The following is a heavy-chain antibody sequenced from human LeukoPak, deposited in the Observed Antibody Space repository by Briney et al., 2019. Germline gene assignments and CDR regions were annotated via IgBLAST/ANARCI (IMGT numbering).Heavy chain of an antibody. CDR1: GYTFTSYG. J-gene: IGHJ6*03. Sequence: ASVKVSCKASGYTFTSYGISWVRQAPGQGLEWMGWIGAYNGNTNYAQKLQGRVTMTTDTSTSTAYMELRSLRSDDTAVYYCARSPYGNLYYYYYYMDVWGKGTTVTVSS. D-gene: IGHD4-11*01. CDR2: IGAYNGNT. V-gene: IGHV1-18*01. CDR3: ARSPYGNLYYYYYYMDV.